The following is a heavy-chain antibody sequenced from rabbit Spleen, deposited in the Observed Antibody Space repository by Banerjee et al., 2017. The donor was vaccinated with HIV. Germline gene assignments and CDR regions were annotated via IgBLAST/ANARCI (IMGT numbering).Heavy chain of an antibody. D-gene: IGHD4-1*01. Sequence: QEQLVESGGGLVQPGGSLQLSCKASGFDFSSYGVSWVRQGPGKGLEWIGYIDPIFGIAVYASWVNGRFTISNHNAQNTLYLHLNSLTAADTATYFCVREVAGRFGLWGPGTLVTVS. V-gene: IGHV1S47*01. CDR3: VREVAGRFGL. CDR1: GFDFSSYG. J-gene: IGHJ4*01. CDR2: IDPIFGIA.